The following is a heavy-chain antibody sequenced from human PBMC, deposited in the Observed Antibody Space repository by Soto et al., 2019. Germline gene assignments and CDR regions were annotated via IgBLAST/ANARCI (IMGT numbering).Heavy chain of an antibody. Sequence: ASVKVSCKAPGYTFSSYYMNWVRQAPGQGLEWMGMINPSNGNTKYAQKFQGRVTTTRDTSASTAYMELSSLRSEDTAVYYCARDKGGVVVPAAHSFDYWGQGTLVTVSS. CDR3: ARDKGGVVVPAAHSFDY. CDR2: INPSNGNT. V-gene: IGHV1-3*01. D-gene: IGHD2-2*01. CDR1: GYTFSSYY. J-gene: IGHJ4*02.